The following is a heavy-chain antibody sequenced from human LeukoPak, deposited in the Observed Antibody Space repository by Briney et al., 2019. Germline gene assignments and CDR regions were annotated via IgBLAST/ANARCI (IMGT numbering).Heavy chain of an antibody. CDR1: GYTFTGYY. CDR3: ARASDLARGYYDSSGYT. J-gene: IGHJ4*02. V-gene: IGHV1-2*02. CDR2: INPNSGGT. D-gene: IGHD3-22*01. Sequence: ASVKVSCKASGYTFTGYYMHWVRQAPGQGPEWMGWINPNSGGTNYAQKFQGRVTMTRDTSISTAYMELSRLRSDDTAVYYCARASDLARGYYDSSGYTWGQGTLVTVSS.